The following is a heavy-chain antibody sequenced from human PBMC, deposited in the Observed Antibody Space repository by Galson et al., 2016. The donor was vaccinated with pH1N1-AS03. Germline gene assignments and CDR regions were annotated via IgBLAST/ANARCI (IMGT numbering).Heavy chain of an antibody. CDR1: GFTFSSFG. CDR2: ISPDGSKI. CDR3: TKDLPTRYGMDV. Sequence: SLRPSCAASGFTFSSFGLHWVRQAPGKGLDWVARISPDGSKIYYADSVRGRFTISRDNFKSTLYLQLNSLRGEDTAVYYCTKDLPTRYGMDVWGQGTTVTVSS. J-gene: IGHJ6*02. V-gene: IGHV3-30*18.